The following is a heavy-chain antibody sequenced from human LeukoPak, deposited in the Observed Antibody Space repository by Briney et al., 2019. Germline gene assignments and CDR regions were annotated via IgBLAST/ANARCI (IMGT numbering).Heavy chain of an antibody. V-gene: IGHV4-59*01. J-gene: IGHJ4*02. CDR2: IYYSGST. Sequence: SETLSLTCTVSGGSISSYYWSWIRQPPGKGLEWIGYIYYSGSTNYNPSLKSRVTISVDTSKNQSSLKLSSVTAADTAVYYCASSKRWLPFDYWGQGTLVTVSS. D-gene: IGHD5-24*01. CDR1: GGSISSYY. CDR3: ASSKRWLPFDY.